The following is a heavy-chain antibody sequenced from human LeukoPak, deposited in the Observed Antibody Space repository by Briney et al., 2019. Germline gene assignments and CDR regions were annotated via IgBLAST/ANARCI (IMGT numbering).Heavy chain of an antibody. J-gene: IGHJ4*02. Sequence: GESLKISCHGSGYXFSTYWIAWVRQMPGKGLELKGSINPGDSDTRYSPSFQGQVTISADKSISTAYLQWSSLKVSDSAMFYCARHGVTGSSSSPNDYWGQGTLVTVSS. CDR2: INPGDSDT. CDR3: ARHGVTGSSSSPNDY. CDR1: GYXFSTYW. V-gene: IGHV5-51*01. D-gene: IGHD6-6*01.